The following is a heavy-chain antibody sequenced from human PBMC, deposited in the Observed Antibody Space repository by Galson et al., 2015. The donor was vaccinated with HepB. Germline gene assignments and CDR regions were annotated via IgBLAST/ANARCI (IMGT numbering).Heavy chain of an antibody. J-gene: IGHJ4*02. D-gene: IGHD4-23*01. CDR2: ISGSGGST. Sequence: SLRLSCAASGFTFSSYAMSWVRQAPGKGLEWVSAISGSGGSTYYADSVKGRFTISRDNSKNTLYLQMNSLRAEDTAVYYCAKRGQYDYGGNPGFDYWGQGTLVTVSS. CDR3: AKRGQYDYGGNPGFDY. CDR1: GFTFSSYA. V-gene: IGHV3-23*01.